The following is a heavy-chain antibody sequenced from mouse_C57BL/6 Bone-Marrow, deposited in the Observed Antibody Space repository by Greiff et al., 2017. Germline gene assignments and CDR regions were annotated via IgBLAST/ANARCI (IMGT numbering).Heavy chain of an antibody. CDR1: GFTFSDYG. CDR2: ISSGSSTI. V-gene: IGHV5-17*01. Sequence: EMKLMESGGGLVKPGGSLKLSCAASGFTFSDYGMHWVRQAPEKGLEWVAYISSGSSTIYYADTVKGRFTISRDNAKNTLFLQMTSLRSEDTAMYYCARGYYVDYWGQGTTLTVSS. J-gene: IGHJ2*01. CDR3: ARGYYVDY.